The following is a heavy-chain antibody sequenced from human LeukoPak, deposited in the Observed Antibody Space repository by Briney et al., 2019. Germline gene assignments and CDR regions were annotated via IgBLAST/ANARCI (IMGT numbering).Heavy chain of an antibody. CDR1: GFTFSSYW. CDR2: IKQDGSEK. Sequence: GGSLRLSCAASGFTFSSYWMSWVRQAPGEGLEWVANIKQDGSEKYYVDSVKGRFTISRDNAKNSLYLQMNSLRAEDTAVYYCAELGITMIGGVWGKGTTVTISS. V-gene: IGHV3-7*01. D-gene: IGHD3-10*02. J-gene: IGHJ6*04. CDR3: AELGITMIGGV.